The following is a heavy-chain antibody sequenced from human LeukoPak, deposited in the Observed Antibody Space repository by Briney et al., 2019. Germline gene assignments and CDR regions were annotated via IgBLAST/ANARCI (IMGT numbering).Heavy chain of an antibody. Sequence: SETLSLACTVSGGSISSSSYYWGWIRQPPGKGLEWIGSIYYSGSTYYNPSLKSRVTISVDTSKNQFSLKLSSVTAAGTAVYYCAGGVSSGWYGGSYYYYGMDVWGQGTTVTVSS. V-gene: IGHV4-39*01. CDR3: AGGVSSGWYGGSYYYYGMDV. D-gene: IGHD6-19*01. CDR1: GGSISSSSYY. J-gene: IGHJ6*02. CDR2: IYYSGST.